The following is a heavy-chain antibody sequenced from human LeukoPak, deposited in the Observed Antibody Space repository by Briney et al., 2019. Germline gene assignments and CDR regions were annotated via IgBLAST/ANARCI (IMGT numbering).Heavy chain of an antibody. CDR3: ARQGSTVGATYYYYYYMDV. D-gene: IGHD1-26*01. Sequence: GGSLRLSCAASGFTFSSYSMNWVRKAPGKGLEWVSSISSISSYIYYADSVKGRFTISRDNAKNSLDLQMNSLRAEDTAVYYCARQGSTVGATYYYYYYMDVWGKGTTVTVSS. V-gene: IGHV3-21*01. J-gene: IGHJ6*03. CDR2: ISSISSYI. CDR1: GFTFSSYS.